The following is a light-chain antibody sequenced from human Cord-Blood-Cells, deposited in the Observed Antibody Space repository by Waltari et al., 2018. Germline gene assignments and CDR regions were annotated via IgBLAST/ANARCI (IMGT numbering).Light chain of an antibody. V-gene: IGKV1-5*03. Sequence: DIQMTQSPSTLSASVGDRVTITCRASQSISSWLAWYQQKPGKAPKLLLYKASSLESGVPSRFSDSGSGTEFTLTISSLQPDDFATYYCQQYNSYSPLTFGGGTKVEIK. J-gene: IGKJ4*01. CDR2: KAS. CDR3: QQYNSYSPLT. CDR1: QSISSW.